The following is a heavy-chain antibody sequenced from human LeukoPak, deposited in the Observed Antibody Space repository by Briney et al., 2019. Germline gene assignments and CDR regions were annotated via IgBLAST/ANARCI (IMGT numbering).Heavy chain of an antibody. D-gene: IGHD3-10*01. CDR2: ISYDGSNK. Sequence: PGGSLRLSCAASGFTFSSHGMHWVRQAPGKGLEWVAVISYDGSNKYYADSVKGRFTISRDNSKNTLYLQMNSLRAEDTAVYYWAKDGNYGWGSSPFDYGAQEPLVPVSS. CDR3: AKDGNYGWGSSPFDY. J-gene: IGHJ4*02. CDR1: GFTFSSHG. V-gene: IGHV3-30*18.